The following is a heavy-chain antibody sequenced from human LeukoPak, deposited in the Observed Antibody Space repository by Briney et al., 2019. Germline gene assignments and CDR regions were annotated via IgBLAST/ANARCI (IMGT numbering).Heavy chain of an antibody. V-gene: IGHV1-69*04. Sequence: GSSVKVSCKASGGTFSSYAIIWVRQAPGQGLKWMGRIIPILGIATYAQKFQGRVTITADKSTSTAYMELSSLRSEDTAVYYCALIEGSGSYYNADYWGQGTLATVSS. J-gene: IGHJ4*02. CDR3: ALIEGSGSYYNADY. CDR2: IIPILGIA. CDR1: GGTFSSYA. D-gene: IGHD3-10*01.